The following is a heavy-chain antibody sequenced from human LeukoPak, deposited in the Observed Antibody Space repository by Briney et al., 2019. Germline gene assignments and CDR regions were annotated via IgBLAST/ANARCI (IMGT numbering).Heavy chain of an antibody. CDR2: INHSGST. D-gene: IGHD3-3*01. V-gene: IGHV4-34*01. CDR3: ARVRTYYDFWSGYYSLMVAWFDP. Sequence: SETLSLTCAVYGGSFSGYYWSWIRQPPGKGLEWIGEINHSGSTNYNPSLKSRVTISVDTSKNQFSLKLSSVTAADTAVYYCARVRTYYDFWSGYYSLMVAWFDPWGQGTLVTVSS. CDR1: GGSFSGYY. J-gene: IGHJ5*02.